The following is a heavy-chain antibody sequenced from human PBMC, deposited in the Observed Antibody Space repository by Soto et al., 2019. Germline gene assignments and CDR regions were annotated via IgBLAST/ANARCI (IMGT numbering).Heavy chain of an antibody. D-gene: IGHD4-4*01. Sequence: GGSLRLSCAASGFTFRSFALNWVRQAPGKGLEWVSAISGTGDGTDYVDSVKGRFTVSRDNSKNTLHLLMNSLRAEDTAVYYCAGLEYSSQDFWGQGTLVTVSS. CDR1: GFTFRSFA. V-gene: IGHV3-23*01. CDR3: AGLEYSSQDF. CDR2: ISGTGDGT. J-gene: IGHJ4*02.